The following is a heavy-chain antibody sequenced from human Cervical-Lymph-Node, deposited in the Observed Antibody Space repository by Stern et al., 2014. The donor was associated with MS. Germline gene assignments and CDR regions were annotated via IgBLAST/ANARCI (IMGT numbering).Heavy chain of an antibody. Sequence: QVQLQESGPGLVKPSETLSLTCTVSGGSVNNGSYYWSWIRQPPGKELEWIAYIHSNGSTNYNPSLKSRVTISMVTSKNQFSLKLTSVTAADTAVYYCARNIELWGQGTLVTVSS. CDR3: ARNIEL. J-gene: IGHJ4*02. V-gene: IGHV4-61*01. CDR2: IHSNGST. D-gene: IGHD2/OR15-2a*01. CDR1: GGSVNNGSYY.